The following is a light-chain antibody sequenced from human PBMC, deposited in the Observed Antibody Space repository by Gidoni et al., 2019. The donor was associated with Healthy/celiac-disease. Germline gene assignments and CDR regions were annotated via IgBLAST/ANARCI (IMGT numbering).Light chain of an antibody. CDR3: QQYGSSPRFT. CDR2: GAS. V-gene: IGKV3-20*01. CDR1: QSVSSSY. Sequence: GERATLSCRASQSVSSSYLAWYQQKPGQAPRLLIYGASSRATGIPDRFSGSGSGTDFTLTISRLEPEDFAVYYCQQYGSSPRFTFGPGTKVGIK. J-gene: IGKJ3*01.